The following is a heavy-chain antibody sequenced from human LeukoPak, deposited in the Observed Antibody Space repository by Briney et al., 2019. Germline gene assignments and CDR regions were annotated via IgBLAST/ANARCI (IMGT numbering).Heavy chain of an antibody. CDR3: ARQASRAGDYEYYYYYYYMDV. J-gene: IGHJ6*03. V-gene: IGHV4-4*07. D-gene: IGHD4-17*01. CDR2: IYTSGST. Sequence: SETLSLTCTVSGGSISGYYWSWIRQPAGKGLEWIGRIYTSGSTNYNPSLKSRVTMSVDTSKNQFSLKLSSVTAADTAVYYCARQASRAGDYEYYYYYYYMDVWGKGTAVTVSS. CDR1: GGSISGYY.